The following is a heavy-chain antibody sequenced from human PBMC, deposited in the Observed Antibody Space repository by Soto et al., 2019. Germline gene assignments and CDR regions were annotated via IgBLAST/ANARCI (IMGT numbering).Heavy chain of an antibody. V-gene: IGHV3-30*18. J-gene: IGHJ6*01. CDR3: SKSRDGYRCYYFYGLDV. D-gene: IGHD5-12*01. Sequence: QVQLVESGGGVVQPGRSLRLSCAASGFTFSNFGMHWVRQAPGKGLEWVAAILYDGSNTYYADSVKGRFTISRDNSKHTRSLDMNSLRTVEPAVSHCSKSRDGYRCYYFYGLDVWGHWTTVTVSS. CDR1: GFTFSNFG. CDR2: ILYDGSNT.